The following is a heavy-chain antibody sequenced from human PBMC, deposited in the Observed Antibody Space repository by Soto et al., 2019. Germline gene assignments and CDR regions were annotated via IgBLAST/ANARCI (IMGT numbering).Heavy chain of an antibody. CDR2: MDPNRGHS. V-gene: IGHV1-8*01. D-gene: IGHD2-21*01. Sequence: QVQLVQSGPEVKKPGASVKVSCKASGYNISSYDIIWVRQAAGQGLEWMGWMDPNRGHSDSVQNFRGRVTMTTNISSNTDYMGVSGLRSDDTGVYYCARAAYSRLWVLSHWAQGTLVTVSS. CDR1: GYNISSYD. CDR3: ARAAYSRLWVLSH. J-gene: IGHJ4*02.